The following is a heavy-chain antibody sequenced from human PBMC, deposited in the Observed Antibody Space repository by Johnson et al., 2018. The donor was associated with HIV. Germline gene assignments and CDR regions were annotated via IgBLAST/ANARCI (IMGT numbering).Heavy chain of an antibody. V-gene: IGHV3-74*02. J-gene: IGHJ3*02. CDR2: IYSGGST. CDR3: ARGKKQWLDEDAFDI. Sequence: VQLVESGGGLVQPGGSLRLSCAASGFTFDDYAMHWVRQTSGNGLEWVSVIYSGGSTSYADSVKGRFTISRDNAKNTLYLQMNSLRAEDTAVYYCARGKKQWLDEDAFDIWGQGTMVTVSS. D-gene: IGHD6-19*01. CDR1: GFTFDDYA.